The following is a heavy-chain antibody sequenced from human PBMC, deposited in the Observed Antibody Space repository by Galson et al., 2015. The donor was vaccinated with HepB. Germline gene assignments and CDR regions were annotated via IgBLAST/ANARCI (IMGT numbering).Heavy chain of an antibody. CDR2: ISTSSSYI. J-gene: IGHJ4*02. Sequence: SLRLSCAASGFSFSSYNMNWVRQAPGKGLEWVASISTSSSYIYYADSVKGRFTISRDNAKNSLYLQMNSLRVEDTAVYYCARDPPLGTPFDYWGQGTLLTVSS. CDR3: ARDPPLGTPFDY. CDR1: GFSFSSYN. V-gene: IGHV3-21*01. D-gene: IGHD7-27*01.